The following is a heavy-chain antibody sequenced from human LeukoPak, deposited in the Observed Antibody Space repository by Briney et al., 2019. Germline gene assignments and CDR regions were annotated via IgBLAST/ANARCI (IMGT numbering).Heavy chain of an antibody. CDR2: INPNSGGT. Sequence: GASVKVSCRASGYTFTGYYIHWVRQAPGHGLEWMGWINPNSGGTNYAQKFQGRVTMTRDTSISTACMELSRLRSDDTAVYYCARGTYCGGDCIGNWGQGTLVIVSS. CDR1: GYTFTGYY. D-gene: IGHD2-21*02. CDR3: ARGTYCGGDCIGN. J-gene: IGHJ4*02. V-gene: IGHV1-2*02.